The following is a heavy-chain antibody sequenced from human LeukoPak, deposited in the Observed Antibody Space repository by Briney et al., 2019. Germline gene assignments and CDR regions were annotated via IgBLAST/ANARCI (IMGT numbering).Heavy chain of an antibody. CDR1: GFTFSTYW. CDR2: INQDGSDR. Sequence: PGGFLRLSCAASGFTFSTYWMSWVRQAPGKGLELVANINQDGSDRNYVDSVKGRFTISRDKDKNSLYLQMNSLRAEDTAVYYCVRGSGREWFDAWGQGTLVTVSS. CDR3: VRGSGREWFDA. V-gene: IGHV3-7*01. D-gene: IGHD6-25*01. J-gene: IGHJ5*02.